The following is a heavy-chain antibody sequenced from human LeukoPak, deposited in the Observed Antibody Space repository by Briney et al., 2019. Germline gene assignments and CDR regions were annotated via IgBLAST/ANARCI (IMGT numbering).Heavy chain of an antibody. CDR1: GFTFSGFA. Sequence: PGRSLRLSCAASGFTFSGFAMHWVREAPGKGLEWGAVISYDGSTKYYADSVKGRFTISRDNSKNTLYLQMNSLRAEDTAVYYCARAGHGDLLNWFDPWGQGTLVTVSS. V-gene: IGHV3-30*01. D-gene: IGHD4-17*01. CDR3: ARAGHGDLLNWFDP. J-gene: IGHJ5*02. CDR2: ISYDGSTK.